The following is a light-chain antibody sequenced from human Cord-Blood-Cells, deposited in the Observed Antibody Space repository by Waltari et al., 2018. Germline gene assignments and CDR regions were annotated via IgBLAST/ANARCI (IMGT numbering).Light chain of an antibody. J-gene: IGLJ3*02. CDR3: CSYAGSSTFWV. CDR2: EGS. CDR1: SSDVGSYNL. Sequence: QSALTQPASVSGSPGQSITISCTGTSSDVGSYNLVSWYQQHPGKAPKLMIYEGSKRPSGVSKRFSGSKSGNTASLTISGLQAEDEADYYCCSYAGSSTFWVFGGGTKLPVL. V-gene: IGLV2-23*01.